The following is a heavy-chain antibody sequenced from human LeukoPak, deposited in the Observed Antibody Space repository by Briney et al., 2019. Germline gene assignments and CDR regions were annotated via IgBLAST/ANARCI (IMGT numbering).Heavy chain of an antibody. CDR1: GGSISSGDYY. D-gene: IGHD1-14*01. Sequence: SETLSLTCTVSGGSISSGDYYWSWIRQPPGKGLEWIGYIYYSGSTNYNPSLKSRVTISVDTSKNQFSLKLSSVTAADTAVYYCARTSLDASGEPFDYWGQGTLVTVSS. CDR2: IYYSGST. J-gene: IGHJ4*02. CDR3: ARTSLDASGEPFDY. V-gene: IGHV4-61*08.